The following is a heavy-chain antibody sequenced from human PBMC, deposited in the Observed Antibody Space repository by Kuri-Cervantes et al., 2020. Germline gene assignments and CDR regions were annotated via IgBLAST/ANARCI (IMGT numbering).Heavy chain of an antibody. J-gene: IGHJ5*02. D-gene: IGHD3-10*01. V-gene: IGHV1-2*02. CDR2: INPNSGGT. CDR1: GYTFTGYY. CDR3: ARTAQVSTWFGELRGDWFDP. Sequence: ASVKVSCKASGYTFTGYYMHWVRQAPGQGLEWMGWINPNSGGTNYAQKFQGRVTMTRDTSISTAYMELSRLRSDDTAVYYCARTAQVSTWFGELRGDWFDPWGQGTLVTVSS.